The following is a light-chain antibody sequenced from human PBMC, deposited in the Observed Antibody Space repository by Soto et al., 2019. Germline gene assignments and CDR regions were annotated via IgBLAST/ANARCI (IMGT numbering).Light chain of an antibody. V-gene: IGKV1-5*03. CDR3: LCYITYPWT. CDR2: KAS. Sequence: DIQMTQSPSTLSGSVGDRVTITCRVSQTISSWLAWYQQKPGKAPKLLIYKASTLKSGVPSRFSGSGSGTEFSLTISSLQPEDFATYYCLCYITYPWTFGQGTKVEIK. J-gene: IGKJ1*01. CDR1: QTISSW.